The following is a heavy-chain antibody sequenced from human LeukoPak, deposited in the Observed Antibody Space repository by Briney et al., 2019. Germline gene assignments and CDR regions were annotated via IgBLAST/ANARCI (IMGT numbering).Heavy chain of an antibody. D-gene: IGHD3-10*01. CDR3: AKEQVSGFGESINWFDP. CDR2: ISGSGGTT. V-gene: IGHV3-23*01. CDR1: GFTFSSNA. J-gene: IGHJ5*02. Sequence: GGSLRLSCVASGFTFSSNALTWVRQAPGKGLECVSVISGSGGTTHYADSVKGRFSISRDNSKNTLYLQMNSLRAEDTAVCYCAKEQVSGFGESINWFDPWGQGTLVTVSS.